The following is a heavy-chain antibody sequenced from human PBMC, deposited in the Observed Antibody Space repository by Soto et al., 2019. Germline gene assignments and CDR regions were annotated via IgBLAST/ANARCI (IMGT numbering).Heavy chain of an antibody. Sequence: PSETLSLTCSGSGASITIFNWNWVRQPAGKGPEWVGRLNIAGTINYNPSLKSRITMSMDTSKNQISLHLRSVTAADTAIYYCARDRGEYTSSWVWYFSHWGPGTVVTFSS. J-gene: IGHJ2*01. V-gene: IGHV4-4*07. D-gene: IGHD6-13*01. CDR3: ARDRGEYTSSWVWYFSH. CDR2: LNIAGTI. CDR1: GASITIFN.